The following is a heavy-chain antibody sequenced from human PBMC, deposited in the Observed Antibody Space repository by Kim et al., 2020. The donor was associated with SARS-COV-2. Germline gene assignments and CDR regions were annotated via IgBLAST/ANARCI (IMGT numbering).Heavy chain of an antibody. J-gene: IGHJ4*02. CDR1: GFTFINYA. V-gene: IGHV3-23*01. Sequence: GGSLRLSCAASGFTFINYAMTWVRQAPGKGLVWVSDISGGGAKTTYADSVKGRFTISRDNAKNTLYLQMNSLRAEDTAVYYCVKGGYGSGNYYTANLDYWGQGTLVSVSS. CDR2: ISGGGAKT. D-gene: IGHD3-10*01. CDR3: VKGGYGSGNYYTANLDY.